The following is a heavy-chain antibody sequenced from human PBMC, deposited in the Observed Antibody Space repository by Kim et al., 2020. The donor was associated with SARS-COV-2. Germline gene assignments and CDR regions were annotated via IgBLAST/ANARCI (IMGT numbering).Heavy chain of an antibody. Sequence: GGSLRLSCAASGFTFSSYWMSWVRQAPGKGLEWVANIKQDGSEKYYVDSVKGRFTISRDNAKNSLYLQMNSLRAEDTAVYYCARVTMTDGLNGMDVWGQGTTVTVSS. CDR2: IKQDGSEK. CDR1: GFTFSSYW. CDR3: ARVTMTDGLNGMDV. J-gene: IGHJ6*02. V-gene: IGHV3-7*03. D-gene: IGHD3-22*01.